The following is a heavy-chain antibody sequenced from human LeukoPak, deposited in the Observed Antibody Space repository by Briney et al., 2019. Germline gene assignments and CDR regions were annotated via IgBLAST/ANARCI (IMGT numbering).Heavy chain of an antibody. CDR1: GGSMSSYY. CDR3: ARGGQWSAPSDF. J-gene: IGHJ4*02. Sequence: SETLSLTCTVSGGSMSSYYWNWIPQPAGKGLEWIGRIYISGSTNYNPSLKSPVTISVDKSKNQFSLKLNSVTAADTAVYYCARGGQWSAPSDFWGQGTLVTVSS. CDR2: IYISGST. V-gene: IGHV4-4*07. D-gene: IGHD6-19*01.